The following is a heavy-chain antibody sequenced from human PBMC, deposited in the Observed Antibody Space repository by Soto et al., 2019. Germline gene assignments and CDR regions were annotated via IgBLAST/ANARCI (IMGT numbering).Heavy chain of an antibody. J-gene: IGHJ3*02. D-gene: IGHD4-17*01. CDR2: TYYRSKWYN. CDR3: ARDYGGNSGTLDI. CDR1: GDSVSSNSAA. Sequence: SQTLSLTCAISGDSVSSNSAAWNWIRQSPSRGLEWLGRTYYRSKWYNDYAVSVKSRITINPDTSKNQFSLKLSSVTAADTAVYYCARDYGGNSGTLDIWGQGTMVTVSS. V-gene: IGHV6-1*01.